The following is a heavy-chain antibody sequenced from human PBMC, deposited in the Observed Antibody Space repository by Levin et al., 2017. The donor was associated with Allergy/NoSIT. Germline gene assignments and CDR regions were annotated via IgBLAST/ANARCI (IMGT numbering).Heavy chain of an antibody. D-gene: IGHD3-22*01. Sequence: KPGGSLRLSCAASGFTFSDYYMSWIRQAPGKGLEWVSYISISSSYTSYADSVKGRFTISRDNAKNSLYLQMNSLRAEDTAVYYCARVADSTKYYFDYWGQGTLVTVSS. J-gene: IGHJ4*02. CDR3: ARVADSTKYYFDY. CDR1: GFTFSDYY. V-gene: IGHV3-11*05. CDR2: ISISSSYT.